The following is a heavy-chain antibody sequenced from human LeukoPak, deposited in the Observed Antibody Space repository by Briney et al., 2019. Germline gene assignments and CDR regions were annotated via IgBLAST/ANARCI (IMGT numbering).Heavy chain of an antibody. CDR1: GGSISSGGYY. CDR2: IYYSGST. V-gene: IGHV4-61*08. Sequence: QTSETLSLTCTVSGGSISSGGYYWRWIRQHPGKGLEWIGYIYYSGSTNYNPSLKSRVTISVDTSKNQFSLKLSSVTAADTAVYYCARGGGWHYDFWSGHLWFDPWGQGTLVTVSS. CDR3: ARGGGWHYDFWSGHLWFDP. D-gene: IGHD3-3*01. J-gene: IGHJ5*02.